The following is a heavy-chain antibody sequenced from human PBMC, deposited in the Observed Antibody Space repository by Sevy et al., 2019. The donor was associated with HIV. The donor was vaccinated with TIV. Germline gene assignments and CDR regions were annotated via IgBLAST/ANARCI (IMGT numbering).Heavy chain of an antibody. CDR3: AKGTVAATPHFRDY. Sequence: GGSLRLSCAASGFTFSSYAMSWVRQAPGKGLEWVSAISGSGGSTYYADSVKGRFTISRDNSKNTLYLQMNSLRAEDTAVYDCAKGTVAATPHFRDYWGQGTLVTVSS. CDR2: ISGSGGST. V-gene: IGHV3-23*01. CDR1: GFTFSSYA. D-gene: IGHD2-15*01. J-gene: IGHJ4*02.